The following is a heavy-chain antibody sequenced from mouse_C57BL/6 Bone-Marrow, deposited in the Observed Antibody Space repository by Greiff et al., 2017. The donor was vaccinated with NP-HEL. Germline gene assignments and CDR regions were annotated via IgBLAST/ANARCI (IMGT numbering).Heavy chain of an antibody. D-gene: IGHD2-5*01. CDR3: AREVTPYWYFDV. V-gene: IGHV3-1*01. J-gene: IGHJ1*03. CDR2: ISYSGST. CDR1: GYSITSGYD. Sequence: DVKLQESGPGMVKPSQSLSLTCTVTGYSITSGYDWHWIRHFPGNKLEWMGYISYSGSTNYNPSLKSRISITHDTSKNHFFLKLNSVTTEDTATYYWAREVTPYWYFDVWGTGTTVTVSS.